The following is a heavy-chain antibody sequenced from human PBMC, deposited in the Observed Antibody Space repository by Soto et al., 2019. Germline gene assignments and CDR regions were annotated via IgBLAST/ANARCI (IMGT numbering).Heavy chain of an antibody. V-gene: IGHV3-30*18. CDR1: GFTFSSYG. CDR3: AKDSGSSWYGGAVYYNGMDV. J-gene: IGHJ6*02. Sequence: PGGSLRLSCAASGFTFSSYGMHWVRQAPGKGLEWVAVISYDGSNKYYADSVKGRFTISRDNSKNTLYLQMNSLRAEDTAVYYCAKDSGSSWYGGAVYYNGMDVWGQGTTVTV. D-gene: IGHD6-13*01. CDR2: ISYDGSNK.